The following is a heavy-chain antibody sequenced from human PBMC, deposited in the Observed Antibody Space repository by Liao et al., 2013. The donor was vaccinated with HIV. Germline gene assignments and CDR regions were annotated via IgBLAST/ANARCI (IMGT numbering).Heavy chain of an antibody. CDR3: ARGPGHFDS. V-gene: IGHV4-61*02. J-gene: IGHJ4*02. CDR1: GGSISSGSYY. D-gene: IGHD1-1*01. CDR2: MSARGST. Sequence: QVQLQESGPGLVKPSQTLSLTCTVSGGSISSGSYYWSWIRQPAGKGLECLGRMSARGSTHYNPSLKKRLKMSVDMSKNQISLNLYSVTAADTAVYYCARGPGHFDSWGQGTLVTVSS.